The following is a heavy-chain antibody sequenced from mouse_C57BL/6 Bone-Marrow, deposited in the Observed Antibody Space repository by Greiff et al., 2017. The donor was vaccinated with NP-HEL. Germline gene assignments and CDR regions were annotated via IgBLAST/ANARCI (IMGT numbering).Heavy chain of an antibody. D-gene: IGHD3-1*01. CDR2: ISSGSSNI. Sequence: EVKLMESGGGLVKPGGSLKLSCAASGFTFSDYGMHWVRQAPEQGLEWVAYISSGSSNIYYADTVKGRFTITRANAKNTRFLQMTILRSEDTAIYYCAMALLFAYWGQGTLVTVSA. CDR1: GFTFSDYG. V-gene: IGHV5-17*01. CDR3: AMALLFAY. J-gene: IGHJ3*01.